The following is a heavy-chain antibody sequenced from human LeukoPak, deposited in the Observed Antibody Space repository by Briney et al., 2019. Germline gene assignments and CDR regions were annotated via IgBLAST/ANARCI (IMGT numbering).Heavy chain of an antibody. J-gene: IGHJ4*02. V-gene: IGHV3-74*01. Sequence: PGGSLRLSCAASGFTFNNYWMHCVRQAPGKGLMWVSRLNRDGSSTTYAGSVKGRFTISRDNAKNTLYLQMNSLRAEDTGVYYCTREYENGFDYWGQGTLVTVSA. D-gene: IGHD3-3*01. CDR3: TREYENGFDY. CDR2: LNRDGSST. CDR1: GFTFNNYW.